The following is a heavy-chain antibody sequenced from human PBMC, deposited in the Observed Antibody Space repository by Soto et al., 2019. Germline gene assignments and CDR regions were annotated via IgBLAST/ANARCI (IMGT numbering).Heavy chain of an antibody. CDR3: ARDWTSSGYDYYWFDP. V-gene: IGHV1-18*01. CDR1: GYTFTSYG. J-gene: IGHJ5*02. Sequence: QVQLVQSGAEVKKPGASVKVSCKASGYTFTSYGISWVRQAPGQGLEWMGWISAYNGNTNYAQKLQGRVTMTTDTPPSTAYMELRSLRSDDTAVYYCARDWTSSGYDYYWFDPWGQGTLVTLSS. CDR2: ISAYNGNT. D-gene: IGHD5-12*01.